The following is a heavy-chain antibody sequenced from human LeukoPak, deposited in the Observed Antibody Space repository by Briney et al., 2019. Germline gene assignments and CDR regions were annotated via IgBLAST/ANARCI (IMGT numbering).Heavy chain of an antibody. CDR3: ASGESGSPGAFDI. V-gene: IGHV1-69*06. Sequence: ASVKVSCKASGYTFTSYGISWVRQAPGQGLEWMGGIIPIFGTANYAQKFQGRVTITADKSTSTAYMELSSLRSEDTAVYYCASGESGSPGAFDIWGQGTMVTVSS. D-gene: IGHD1-26*01. CDR1: GYTFTSYG. CDR2: IIPIFGTA. J-gene: IGHJ3*02.